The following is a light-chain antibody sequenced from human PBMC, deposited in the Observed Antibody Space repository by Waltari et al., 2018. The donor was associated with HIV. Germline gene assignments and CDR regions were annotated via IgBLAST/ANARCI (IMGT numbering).Light chain of an antibody. CDR3: AAWDDSLRGWV. CDR2: RNN. J-gene: IGLJ3*02. CDR1: SSNIGSNY. V-gene: IGLV1-47*01. Sequence: QSVLTQPPSASGTPGQRVTISCSRSSSNIGSNYVYWYQQPPGTAPKLLIYRNNQRPSGVPDRFSGSNSDTSASLAISGLRSEDEADYYCAAWDDSLRGWVFGGGTKVTVL.